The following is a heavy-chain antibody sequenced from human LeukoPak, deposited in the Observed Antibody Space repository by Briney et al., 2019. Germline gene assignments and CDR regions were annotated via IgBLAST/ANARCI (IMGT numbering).Heavy chain of an antibody. CDR3: ARGVVTDY. V-gene: IGHV1-46*01. CDR2: INPRTGST. Sequence: ASVKVSCKASGYTFTSYYIFWVRQAPGQGLEWMGIINPRTGSTSYSQKFQGRVTMTRDMSTSTVYMELSRLRSDDTAVYYCARGVVTDYWGQGTLVTVSS. CDR1: GYTFTSYY. J-gene: IGHJ4*02. D-gene: IGHD3-22*01.